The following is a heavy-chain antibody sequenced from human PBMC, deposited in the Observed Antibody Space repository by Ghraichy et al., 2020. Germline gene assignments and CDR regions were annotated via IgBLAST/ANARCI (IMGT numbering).Heavy chain of an antibody. CDR1: GFTFSSYS. CDR3: ARLISSGWPHDAFDI. D-gene: IGHD6-19*01. Sequence: LSLTCAASGFTFSSYSMNWVRQAPGKGLEWVSSISSSSSYIYYADSVKGRFTISRDNAKNSLYLQMNSLRAEDTAVYYCARLISSGWPHDAFDIWGQGTMVTVSS. V-gene: IGHV3-21*01. CDR2: ISSSSSYI. J-gene: IGHJ3*02.